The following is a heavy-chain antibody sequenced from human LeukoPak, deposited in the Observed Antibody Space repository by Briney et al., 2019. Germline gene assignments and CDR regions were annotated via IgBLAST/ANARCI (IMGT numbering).Heavy chain of an antibody. D-gene: IGHD3-10*01. CDR1: GFTFSSYA. J-gene: IGHJ4*02. CDR2: ISGSGGST. Sequence: GGSLRLSCAASGFTFSSYAMSWVRQAPGKGLEWVSAISGSGGSTYYADSAKGRFTISRDNSKNTLYLQMNSLRAEDTAVYYCAKDHGVRGWPRVYFDYWGQGTLVTVSS. CDR3: AKDHGVRGWPRVYFDY. V-gene: IGHV3-23*01.